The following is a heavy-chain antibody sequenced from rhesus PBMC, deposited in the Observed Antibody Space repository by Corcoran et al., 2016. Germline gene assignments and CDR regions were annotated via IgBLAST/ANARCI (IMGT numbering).Heavy chain of an antibody. CDR3: ATQQLNFDY. V-gene: IGHV4-80*01. J-gene: IGHJ4*01. D-gene: IGHD6-43*01. CDR1: GASISSYW. CDR2: NIGNSGTT. Sequence: QVQLQESGPGLVKPSETLSLTCTVPGASISSYWWSWIRQPPGKGLEWIGENIGNSGTTNSNPSLKSRFTISRDTSKNQFSLKLSSVTAADTAVYYCATQQLNFDYWGQGVLVTVSS.